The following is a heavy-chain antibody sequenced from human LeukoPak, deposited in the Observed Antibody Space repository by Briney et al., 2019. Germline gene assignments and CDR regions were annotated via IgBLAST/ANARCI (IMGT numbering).Heavy chain of an antibody. CDR1: GYTFTSYG. CDR2: IIPILGIA. Sequence: VASVKVSCKASGYTFTSYGISWVRQAPGQGLEWMGRIIPILGIANYAQKFQGRVTITADKSTSTAYMELSSPRSGDTAVYCCANELGYCSSTSCQRAFDIWGQGTMVTVSS. J-gene: IGHJ3*02. D-gene: IGHD2-2*01. CDR3: ANELGYCSSTSCQRAFDI. V-gene: IGHV1-69*04.